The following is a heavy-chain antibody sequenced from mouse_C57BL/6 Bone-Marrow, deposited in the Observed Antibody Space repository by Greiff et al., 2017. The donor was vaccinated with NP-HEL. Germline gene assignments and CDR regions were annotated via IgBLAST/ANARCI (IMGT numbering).Heavy chain of an antibody. CDR3: ANGVTSRYFDV. V-gene: IGHV2-3*01. J-gene: IGHJ1*03. Sequence: VQGVESGPGLVAPSQSLSITCTVSGFSLTSYGVSWVRQPPGKGLEWLGVIWGDGGPNYHSALISSLSISKDNSKSQVLLKLNSLQTDDTATYYCANGVTSRYFDVWGTGTTVTVSS. CDR1: GFSLTSYG. CDR2: IWGDGGP. D-gene: IGHD2-5*01.